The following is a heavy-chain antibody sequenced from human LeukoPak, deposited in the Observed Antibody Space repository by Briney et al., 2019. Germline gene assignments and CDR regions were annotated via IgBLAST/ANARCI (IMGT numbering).Heavy chain of an antibody. V-gene: IGHV1-2*02. Sequence: ASVMVSCQASGFTFTAYHIHWVRRAPGQGLEWMGWISPNSGGTHYAQNFQGRVTMTSHTSISTAYMELSSLRSDDTAVYYCAKTREPTSTNLDSWGQGTLVTVSS. CDR1: GFTFTAYH. CDR3: AKTREPTSTNLDS. D-gene: IGHD1-26*01. J-gene: IGHJ4*02. CDR2: ISPNSGGT.